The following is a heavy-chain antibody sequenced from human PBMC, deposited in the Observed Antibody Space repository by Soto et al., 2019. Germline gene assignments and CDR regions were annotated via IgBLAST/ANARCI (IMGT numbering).Heavy chain of an antibody. D-gene: IGHD2-15*01. CDR1: GFSFNTFG. V-gene: IGHV3-30*18. CDR3: TKDLILYRMATTNSWDS. J-gene: IGHJ4*02. Sequence: QVRLVESGGGVVQPGRSLRLSCAASGFSFNTFGLHWVRQAPGKGLEWVSFMSYDGNTEYYADSVKGRFTISRDNSKNTLYLQMDSLTAEDTALYYCTKDLILYRMATTNSWDSWGQGTLVTVSS. CDR2: MSYDGNTE.